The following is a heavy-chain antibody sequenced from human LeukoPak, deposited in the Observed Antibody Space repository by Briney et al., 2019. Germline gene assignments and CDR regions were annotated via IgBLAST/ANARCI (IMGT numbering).Heavy chain of an antibody. D-gene: IGHD2-8*01. J-gene: IGHJ4*02. CDR1: GGSISSYY. Sequence: PSETLSLTCTVSGGSISSYYWTWIRQSPGKGLEWIGYMYYSGSTNYNPSLKSRVTISVDTSKSQFSLKLSSVTAADTAVYYCSRENGAFSPFGYWGQGTLVTVLS. CDR3: SRENGAFSPFGY. CDR2: MYYSGST. V-gene: IGHV4-59*12.